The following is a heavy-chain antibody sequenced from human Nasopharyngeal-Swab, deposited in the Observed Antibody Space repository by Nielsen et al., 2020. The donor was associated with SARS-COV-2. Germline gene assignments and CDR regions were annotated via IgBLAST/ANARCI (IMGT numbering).Heavy chain of an antibody. CDR2: IIPIFGTA. J-gene: IGHJ5*02. D-gene: IGHD6-13*01. CDR1: GGTFSSYA. Sequence: SVKVSCKASGGTFSSYAISWVRQAPGQGLEWMGGIIPIFGTANYAQKFQGRVTITADESTSTAYMELSSLRSEDTAVYYCARDPGYSSSWYYNWFDPWGQGTLVTVSS. CDR3: ARDPGYSSSWYYNWFDP. V-gene: IGHV1-69*13.